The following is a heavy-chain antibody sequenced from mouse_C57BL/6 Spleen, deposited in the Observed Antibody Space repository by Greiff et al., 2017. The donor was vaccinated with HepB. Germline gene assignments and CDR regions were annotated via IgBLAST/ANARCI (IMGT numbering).Heavy chain of an antibody. D-gene: IGHD1-1*01. CDR2: IYPGDGDT. CDR1: GYAFSSSW. V-gene: IGHV1-82*01. CDR3: ARALRYFDY. J-gene: IGHJ2*01. Sequence: QVQLKQSGPELVKPGASVKISCKASGYAFSSSWMNWVKQRPGKGLEWIGRIYPGDGDTNYNGKFKGKATLTAYKSSSTAYMHLSSLTSEDSAVYFCARALRYFDYWGQGTTLTVSS.